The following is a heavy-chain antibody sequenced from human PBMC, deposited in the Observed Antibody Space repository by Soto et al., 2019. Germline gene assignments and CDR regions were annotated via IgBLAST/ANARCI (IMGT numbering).Heavy chain of an antibody. CDR2: IWYDGSNK. D-gene: IGHD6-13*01. J-gene: IGHJ4*02. Sequence: PGGSLRLSGAASGFTFSSYGMPWVRQAPGKGLEWVAVIWYDGSNKYYADSVKGRFTISRDNSKNTLYLQMNSLIAEDTAVYYCASGLIWVPAKKKIAAAGTRVEYWGQGTLVTVSS. CDR1: GFTFSSYG. V-gene: IGHV3-33*01. CDR3: ASGLIWVPAKKKIAAAGTRVEY.